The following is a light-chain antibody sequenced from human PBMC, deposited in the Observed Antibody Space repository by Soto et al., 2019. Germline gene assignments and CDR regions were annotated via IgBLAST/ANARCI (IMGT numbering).Light chain of an antibody. J-gene: IGLJ1*01. V-gene: IGLV1-51*01. CDR3: ATWDTALNWGGV. CDR2: DNN. Sequence: QSVLTQPPSVSAAPGQKVTISCSGSSSNIGSNYVSWYQQLPGTAPKLLIFDNNKRPSGIPDRFSGSKSGTSATLGITGLQAGDEGDYYCATWDTALNWGGVFGTGTKLTVL. CDR1: SSNIGSNY.